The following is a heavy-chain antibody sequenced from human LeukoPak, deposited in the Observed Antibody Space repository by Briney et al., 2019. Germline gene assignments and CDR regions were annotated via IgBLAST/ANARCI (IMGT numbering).Heavy chain of an antibody. V-gene: IGHV3-30*02. CDR2: IRYEGRKK. D-gene: IGHD2-15*01. CDR1: GFTFSNYG. J-gene: IGHJ6*03. CDR3: AKDGPEDCSGGSCYSPGYYYYYMDV. Sequence: GGCLRLSCAASGFTFSNYGMHCVRQAPGKGLGWVAFIRYEGRKKYSADSVKGRFTSSRDNSKNTLYLQMNSLRAEDTAMYYCAKDGPEDCSGGSCYSPGYYYYYMDVWGKGTTVTISS.